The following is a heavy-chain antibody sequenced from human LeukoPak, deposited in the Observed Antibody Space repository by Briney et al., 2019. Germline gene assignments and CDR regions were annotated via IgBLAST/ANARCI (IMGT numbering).Heavy chain of an antibody. Sequence: GGSLRLSCAASGFTFSSYAMHWVRQAPGKGLEWVAVISYDGSNKYYADSVKGRFTISRDNSKNTLYLQMNSLRADDTAVYYCARHPGWYAAFDIWGQGTMVTVSS. CDR1: GFTFSSYA. V-gene: IGHV3-30-3*01. J-gene: IGHJ3*02. CDR2: ISYDGSNK. CDR3: ARHPGWYAAFDI. D-gene: IGHD6-19*01.